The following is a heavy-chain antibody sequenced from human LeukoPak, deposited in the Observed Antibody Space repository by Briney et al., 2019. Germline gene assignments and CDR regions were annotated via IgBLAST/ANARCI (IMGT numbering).Heavy chain of an antibody. CDR1: GYTFTTYW. CDR2: IYPGDSGT. J-gene: IGHJ4*02. Sequence: GESLKISCKGSGYTFTTYWIGWVRQMPGKGLEWMGIIYPGDSGTRYSPSFQGQVTISADKSITTAYLQWSSLKASDTAIYYCTRSEVATPRKFAYWGQGTLVTVSS. V-gene: IGHV5-51*01. D-gene: IGHD5-12*01. CDR3: TRSEVATPRKFAY.